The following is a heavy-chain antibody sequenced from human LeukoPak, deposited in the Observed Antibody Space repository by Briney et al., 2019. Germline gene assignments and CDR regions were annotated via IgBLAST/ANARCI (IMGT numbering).Heavy chain of an antibody. CDR3: ARPRTYYDFWRGYPSFDY. V-gene: IGHV1-69*13. CDR1: GGTFSNYA. D-gene: IGHD3-3*01. J-gene: IGHJ4*02. CDR2: IITNFGTT. Sequence: ASVKVSCTASGGTFSNYAISWVRQAPGQGLEWMGGIITNFGTTNYAQKYQGRVTITADESTSTVYMELSSLRSEDTAVFYCARPRTYYDFWRGYPSFDYWGQGTLVTVSS.